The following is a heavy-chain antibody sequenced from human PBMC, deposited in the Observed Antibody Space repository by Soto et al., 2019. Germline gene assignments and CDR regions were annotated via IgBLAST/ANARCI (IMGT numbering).Heavy chain of an antibody. J-gene: IGHJ6*02. CDR3: ARQRSYGSTAYYYYYGMDV. CDR2: IYPGDSDT. V-gene: IGHV5-51*01. CDR1: GYSFTSYW. Sequence: GESLKISCKGSGYSFTSYWIGWVRQMPGKGLEWMGIIYPGDSDTRYSPSFQGQVTISADKSISTAYLQWSSLKASDTAMYYCARQRSYGSTAYYYYYGMDVWGQGATVTVSS. D-gene: IGHD5-18*01.